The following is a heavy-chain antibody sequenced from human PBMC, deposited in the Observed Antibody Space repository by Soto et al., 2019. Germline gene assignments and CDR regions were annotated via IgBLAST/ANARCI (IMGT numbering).Heavy chain of an antibody. CDR2: IVVGSGNT. J-gene: IGHJ4*02. D-gene: IGHD3-16*01. CDR1: GFTFTSSA. V-gene: IGHV1-58*01. Sequence: ASVKVSCKASGFTFTSSAVQWVRQARGQRLEWIGWIVVGSGNTNYAQKFQERVTITRDMSTSTAYMELSSLRSEDTAVCYCAAVGERPSSFDYWGQGTLVTVSS. CDR3: AAVGERPSSFDY.